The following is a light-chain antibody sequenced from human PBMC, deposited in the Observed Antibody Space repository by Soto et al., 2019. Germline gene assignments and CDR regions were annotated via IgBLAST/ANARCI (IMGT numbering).Light chain of an antibody. CDR1: SSDVGGYNY. CDR3: SSYTGSSTLVV. CDR2: DVS. Sequence: QSARTQPASVSGSPGQSITISCNVTSSDVGGYNYVSWYQQHPGKAPKLMIYDVSDRPSGVSNRFSGSKSGNTASLTISRIQAEDEADYYCSSYTGSSTLVVFGGGTKLTVL. V-gene: IGLV2-14*01. J-gene: IGLJ2*01.